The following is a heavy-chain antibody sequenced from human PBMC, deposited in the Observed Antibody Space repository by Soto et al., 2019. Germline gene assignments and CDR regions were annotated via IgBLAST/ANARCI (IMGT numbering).Heavy chain of an antibody. CDR2: ISYDGSNK. V-gene: IGHV3-30*18. CDR1: GFTFSSYG. Sequence: QVQLVESGGGVVQPGRSLRLSCAASGFTFSSYGMHWVRQAPGKGLEWVAVISYDGSNKYYADSVKGRFTISRDNSKNTLYLQMNSLRAEDTAVYYCAKDPRALLWFGELDIFSWFDPWGQGTLVTVSS. J-gene: IGHJ5*02. D-gene: IGHD3-10*01. CDR3: AKDPRALLWFGELDIFSWFDP.